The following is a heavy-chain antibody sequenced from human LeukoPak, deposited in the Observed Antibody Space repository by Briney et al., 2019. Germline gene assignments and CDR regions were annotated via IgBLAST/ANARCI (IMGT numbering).Heavy chain of an antibody. CDR1: GFSVSGNY. V-gene: IGHV3-53*01. Sequence: PGESLRLSCAASGFSVSGNYLTWVRQAPGRGLEWVSFINIHDDAFYADSVKGRFTISRDNSKNTLYLQMNSLRAEDTAVYYCAKDLSYDFWSGYSNYYYYYGMDVWGQGTTVTVSS. D-gene: IGHD3-3*01. J-gene: IGHJ6*02. CDR2: INIHDDA. CDR3: AKDLSYDFWSGYSNYYYYYGMDV.